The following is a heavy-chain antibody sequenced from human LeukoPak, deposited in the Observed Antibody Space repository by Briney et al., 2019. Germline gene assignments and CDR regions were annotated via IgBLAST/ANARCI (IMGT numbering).Heavy chain of an antibody. CDR3: ARRDRSGWYNFDY. D-gene: IGHD6-19*01. J-gene: IGHJ4*02. CDR1: GYSFTSYW. V-gene: IGHV5-10-1*01. Sequence: GESLKISCQGSGYSFTSYWISWVRQMPGKGLEWMGRIDPSDSYSNYSPSFQGHVTISTDKSIITAYLQWRSLEASDTAMYYCARRDRSGWYNFDYWGQGTLVTVSS. CDR2: IDPSDSYS.